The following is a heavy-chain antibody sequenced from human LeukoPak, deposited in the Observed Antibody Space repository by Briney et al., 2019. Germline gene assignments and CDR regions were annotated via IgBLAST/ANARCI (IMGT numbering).Heavy chain of an antibody. CDR3: ARGRGGFEYYDILTGYYRLFYYYGMDV. D-gene: IGHD3-9*01. Sequence: SETLSLTCAVYAGSFSGYYWSLIRQPPGKGLEWIGEINHSGSTNYNPSLKSRVTISVDTSKNQFSLKLSSVTAADTAVYYCARGRGGFEYYDILTGYYRLFYYYGMDVWGQGTTVTVSS. J-gene: IGHJ6*02. CDR2: INHSGST. CDR1: AGSFSGYY. V-gene: IGHV4-34*01.